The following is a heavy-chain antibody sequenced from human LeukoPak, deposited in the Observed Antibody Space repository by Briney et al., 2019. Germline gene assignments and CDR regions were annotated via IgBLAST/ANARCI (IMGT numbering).Heavy chain of an antibody. J-gene: IGHJ3*02. Sequence: SETLSLTCTVSGASINTANYYWGWFRLSPGKGLGWIGNIFYRGSTFYSPSFSSRITISLDTSRNEFSLKLISMTAADTAVYYCAKSNGYGLVDIWGQGTMVTVSS. CDR1: GASINTANYY. D-gene: IGHD3-10*01. CDR3: AKSNGYGLVDI. V-gene: IGHV4-39*07. CDR2: IFYRGST.